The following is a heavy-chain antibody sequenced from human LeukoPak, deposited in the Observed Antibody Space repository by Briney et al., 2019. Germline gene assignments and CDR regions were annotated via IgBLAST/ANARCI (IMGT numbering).Heavy chain of an antibody. CDR2: ISNDGGGR. CDR3: AKGSSGYFFDL. V-gene: IGHV3-23*01. D-gene: IGHD3-22*01. J-gene: IGHJ4*02. CDR1: GFIFNNYG. Sequence: GGSLRLSCAASGFIFNNYGLVWVRQAPGKGLEWVSAISNDGGGRTYADFVKGRFSVSRYNSKNTLFLQMNSLRAEDTALYYCAKGSSGYFFDLWGQGTLVTVSS.